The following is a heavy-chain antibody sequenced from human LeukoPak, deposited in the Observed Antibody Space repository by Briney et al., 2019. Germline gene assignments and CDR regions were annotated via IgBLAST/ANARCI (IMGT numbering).Heavy chain of an antibody. V-gene: IGHV1-69*04. CDR1: GGTFSSYA. CDR2: IIPILGIA. D-gene: IGHD5-24*01. Sequence: SVKVSCKASGGTFSSYAISWVRQAPGQGLEWMGRIIPILGIANYAQKFQGRVTITADKSTSTAYMELSSLRSEDTAVYYCAREGARRDGYPENAFDIWGQGTSVAVSS. CDR3: AREGARRDGYPENAFDI. J-gene: IGHJ3*02.